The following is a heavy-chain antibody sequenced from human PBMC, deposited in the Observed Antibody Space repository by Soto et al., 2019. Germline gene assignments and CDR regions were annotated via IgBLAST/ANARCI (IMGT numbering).Heavy chain of an antibody. Sequence: SQTLSLTCAVYGGSFSGYYWSWIRQPPGKGLEWIGEINHSGSTNYNPSLKSRVTISVDTSKNQFSLKLSSVTAADTAVYYCARPFIAAAGTGRFDPWGQGTLVTVSS. D-gene: IGHD6-13*01. V-gene: IGHV4-34*01. CDR2: INHSGST. CDR3: ARPFIAAAGTGRFDP. CDR1: GGSFSGYY. J-gene: IGHJ5*02.